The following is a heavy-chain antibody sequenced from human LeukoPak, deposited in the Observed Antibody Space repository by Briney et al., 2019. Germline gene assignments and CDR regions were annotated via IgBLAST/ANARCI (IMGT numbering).Heavy chain of an antibody. V-gene: IGHV7-4-1*02. CDR2: INTNTGNP. Sequence: GASVKVSCKASGYTFTSYAMNWVRQAPGQGLEWMGWINTNTGNPTYAQGFTGRFVFSLDTSVSTAYLRISSLKAEDTAVYYCARGYYDFWSGYSPLDYWGQGTLVTVSS. CDR1: GYTFTSYA. D-gene: IGHD3-3*01. J-gene: IGHJ4*02. CDR3: ARGYYDFWSGYSPLDY.